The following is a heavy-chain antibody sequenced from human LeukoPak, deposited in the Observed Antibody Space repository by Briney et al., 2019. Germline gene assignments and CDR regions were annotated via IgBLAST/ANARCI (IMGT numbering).Heavy chain of an antibody. V-gene: IGHV4-30-4*08. CDR1: GGSISSGDYY. CDR3: ARDRGEGYSYGN. Sequence: SETLSLTCTVSGGSISSGDYYWSWIRQPPGKGLEWIGYIYYSGSTYYNPYLKSRVTISVDTSKNQFSLKLSSVTAADTAVYYCARDRGEGYSYGNWGQGTLVTVSS. D-gene: IGHD5-18*01. CDR2: IYYSGST. J-gene: IGHJ4*02.